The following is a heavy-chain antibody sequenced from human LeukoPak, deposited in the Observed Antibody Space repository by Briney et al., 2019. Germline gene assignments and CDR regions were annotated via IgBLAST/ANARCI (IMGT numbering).Heavy chain of an antibody. V-gene: IGHV4-34*01. CDR1: GGSFSGYY. D-gene: IGHD2/OR15-2a*01. CDR2: INHSGST. CDR3: ARRLVGTLDY. Sequence: SETLSLTCAVYGGSFSGYYWSWIRQPPGKGREWIGEINHSGSTNYNPSLKSRVTISVDTSKNQFSLKLSSVTAADTAVYYCARRLVGTLDYWGQGTLVTVSS. J-gene: IGHJ4*02.